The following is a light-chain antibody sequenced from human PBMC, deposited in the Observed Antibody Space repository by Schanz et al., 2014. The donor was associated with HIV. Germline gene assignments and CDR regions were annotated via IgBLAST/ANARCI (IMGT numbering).Light chain of an antibody. CDR2: RNN. V-gene: IGLV1-47*01. CDR3: QSFDSGLSGWV. CDR1: SSNIGSNF. Sequence: QSVLTQPPSASGTPGQRVTISCSGSSSNIGSNFVYWYPQLPGTAPKLLIYRNNQRPSGVPDRFSGSKSGTSASLAISGLQSEDEADYFCQSFDSGLSGWVFGGGTKLTVL. J-gene: IGLJ3*02.